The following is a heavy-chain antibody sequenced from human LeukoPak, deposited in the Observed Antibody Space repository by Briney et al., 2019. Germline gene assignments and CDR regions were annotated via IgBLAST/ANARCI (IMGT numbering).Heavy chain of an antibody. CDR3: ARDYYGSGSYYYDY. V-gene: IGHV4-61*09. Sequence: SETLSLTCTVSGGSISSGGYYWSWIRQPAGKGLEWIGHIYTSGSTNYNPSFKSRVTISVDTSKNQFSLKLTSVTAADTAVYYCARDYYGSGSYYYDYWGQGTLVTVSS. J-gene: IGHJ4*02. CDR1: GGSISSGGYY. D-gene: IGHD3-10*01. CDR2: IYTSGST.